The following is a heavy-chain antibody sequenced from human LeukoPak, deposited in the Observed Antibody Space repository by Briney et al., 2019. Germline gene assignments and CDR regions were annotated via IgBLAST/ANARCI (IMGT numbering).Heavy chain of an antibody. CDR3: ATFIAYCGGDCSYYFDY. CDR2: IIPIFGTA. CDR1: GGTFSSYA. Sequence: SVKVSCKASGGTFSSYAISWVRQAPGQGLEWMGGIIPIFGTANYAQKFQGRVTITADESTSTAYMELSSLRSEDTAVYYCATFIAYCGGDCSYYFDYWGQGTLVTVSS. D-gene: IGHD2-21*02. V-gene: IGHV1-69*13. J-gene: IGHJ4*02.